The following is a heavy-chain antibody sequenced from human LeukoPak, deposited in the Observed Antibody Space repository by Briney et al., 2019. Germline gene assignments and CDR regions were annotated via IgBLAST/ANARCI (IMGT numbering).Heavy chain of an antibody. V-gene: IGHV3-74*01. D-gene: IGHD6-13*01. J-gene: IGHJ3*02. CDR2: INSDGSST. CDR1: GFTFSSYW. Sequence: GGSLRLSCAASGFTFSSYWMHWVRQAPGKGLVWVSRINSDGSSTSYADSVKGRFTISRDNAKNTLYLQMNSLRAEDTAVYYCARDGAAAGLWGAFDIWGQGTMVTVSS. CDR3: ARDGAAAGLWGAFDI.